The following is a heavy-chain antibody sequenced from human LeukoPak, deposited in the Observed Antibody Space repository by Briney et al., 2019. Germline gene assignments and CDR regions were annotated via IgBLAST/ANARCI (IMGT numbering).Heavy chain of an antibody. CDR3: ARGWFGYYNWFDP. J-gene: IGHJ5*02. CDR2: INHSGST. V-gene: IGHV4-34*01. D-gene: IGHD3-10*01. CDR1: GGSFSGYY. Sequence: PSETLSLTCAVYGGSFSGYYWSWIRPPPGKGLEWIGEINHSGSTNYNPSLKSRVTISVDTSKNQFSLKLSSATAADTAVYYCARGWFGYYNWFDPWGQGTLVTVSS.